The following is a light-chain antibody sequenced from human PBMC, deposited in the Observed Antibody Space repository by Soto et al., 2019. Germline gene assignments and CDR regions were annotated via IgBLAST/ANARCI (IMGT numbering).Light chain of an antibody. CDR1: SSNIGAGYD. CDR2: NNN. Sequence: QSVLTQPPSVSGAPGQRVTISCTGSSSNIGAGYDVHWYQQLPGTAPKLLIYNNNNRPSGVPDRFSGSKSGTSASLAITGLQAEDEADYYCQSYDISLSGRVFGGGTQL. V-gene: IGLV1-40*01. J-gene: IGLJ3*02. CDR3: QSYDISLSGRV.